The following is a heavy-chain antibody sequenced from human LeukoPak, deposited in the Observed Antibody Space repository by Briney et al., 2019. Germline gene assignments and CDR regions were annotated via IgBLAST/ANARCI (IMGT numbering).Heavy chain of an antibody. CDR1: GGSLSSDLYY. D-gene: IGHD2-21*02. CDR2: IYFGGTA. J-gene: IGHJ4*02. V-gene: IGHV4-39*01. Sequence: SETLSLTCSVSGGSLSSDLYYWAWIRRSPGKGLEWIGSIYFGGTAYYRPSLKSRITISVDTSKNQFSLNLTSVTAADTAVYYCARPRRTVVVTSDFDYWGQGILVTVSS. CDR3: ARPRRTVVVTSDFDY.